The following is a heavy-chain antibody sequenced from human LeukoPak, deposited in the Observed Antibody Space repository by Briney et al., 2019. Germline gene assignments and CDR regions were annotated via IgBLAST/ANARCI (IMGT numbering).Heavy chain of an antibody. V-gene: IGHV5-51*01. J-gene: IGHJ6*03. CDR2: IYPGDSDT. CDR3: ARATCGGDCPNYYMDV. D-gene: IGHD2-21*02. CDR1: GYSFTSYW. Sequence: GESLKISCNGSGYSFTSYWIGWVRQMPGKGLEWMGIIYPGDSDTRYSPSFQGQVTISADKSISTAYLQWSSLKASDTAMYYCARATCGGDCPNYYMDVWGKGTTVTVSS.